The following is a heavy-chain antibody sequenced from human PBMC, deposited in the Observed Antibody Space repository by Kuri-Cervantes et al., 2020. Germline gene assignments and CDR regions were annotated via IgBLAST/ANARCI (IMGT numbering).Heavy chain of an antibody. V-gene: IGHV3-21*03. CDR3: ARKYYDILTSSYYYYYYMDV. Sequence: GESLKISCAASGFTFSSYSMNWVRQAPGKGLEWVSSISSSSSYIYYADSVKGRFTISRDNAKNSLYLQMNSLRAEDTAVYYCARKYYDILTSSYYYYYYMDVWGKGTTVTVSS. D-gene: IGHD3-9*01. J-gene: IGHJ6*03. CDR1: GFTFSSYS. CDR2: ISSSSSYI.